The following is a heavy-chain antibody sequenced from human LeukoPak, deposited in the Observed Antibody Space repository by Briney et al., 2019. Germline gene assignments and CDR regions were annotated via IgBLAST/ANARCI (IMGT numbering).Heavy chain of an antibody. V-gene: IGHV3-9*01. CDR3: ARDAQGDYRMDV. CDR1: GFTFDDYA. J-gene: IGHJ6*04. CDR2: ISWNSGSI. Sequence: GGSLRLSCAASGFTFDDYAMHWVRQAPGKGLEWVSGISWNSGSIGYADSVKGRFTISRDNAKNSLYLQMNSLRAEDTAVYYCARDAQGDYRMDVWGKGATVTVSS.